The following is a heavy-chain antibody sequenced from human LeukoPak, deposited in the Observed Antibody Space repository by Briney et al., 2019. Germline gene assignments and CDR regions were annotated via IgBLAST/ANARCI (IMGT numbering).Heavy chain of an antibody. CDR3: ARDRVLAGSYNWFDP. Sequence: PGGSLRLSCAASGITFSNYAMSWVRQAPGKGLVWVSRINSDGSSTSYADSVKGRFTISRDNAKNTLYLQMNSLRAEDTAVYYCARDRVLAGSYNWFDPWGQGTLVTVSS. CDR1: GITFSNYA. D-gene: IGHD3-10*01. V-gene: IGHV3-74*01. CDR2: INSDGSST. J-gene: IGHJ5*02.